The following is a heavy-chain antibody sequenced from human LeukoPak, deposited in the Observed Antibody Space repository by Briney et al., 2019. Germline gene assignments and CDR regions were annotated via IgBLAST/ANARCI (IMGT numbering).Heavy chain of an antibody. CDR2: ISGSGGST. CDR1: GFTFSSYA. D-gene: IGHD2-21*02. V-gene: IGHV3-23*01. Sequence: GGSLRLSCAASGFTFSSYAMSWVRQAPGKGLEWVSAISGSGGSTYYADSVKGRFTISRDNSKNTLYLQMNSLRAEDTAVYYCAKVVVVVTAIPNYFDYWGQGTLVPVSS. J-gene: IGHJ4*02. CDR3: AKVVVVVTAIPNYFDY.